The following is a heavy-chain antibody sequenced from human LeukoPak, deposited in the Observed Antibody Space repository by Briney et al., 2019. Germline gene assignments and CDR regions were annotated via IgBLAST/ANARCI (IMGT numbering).Heavy chain of an antibody. CDR2: IYYSGST. Sequence: SETLSLTCTVSGGSFSPYYWSWIRQSPGKGLEWIGYIYYSGSTNYNPSLKSRVTISIDTSKNQFSLNLRSVTAADAAVYYCARGAGWYDSWGQGTLVTVSS. CDR1: GGSFSPYY. CDR3: ARGAGWYDS. D-gene: IGHD6-19*01. J-gene: IGHJ5*01. V-gene: IGHV4-59*01.